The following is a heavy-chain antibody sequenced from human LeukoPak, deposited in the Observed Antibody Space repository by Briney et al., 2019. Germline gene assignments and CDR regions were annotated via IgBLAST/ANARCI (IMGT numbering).Heavy chain of an antibody. Sequence: GGSLRLSCAASGFTFSSYSMNWVRQAPGKGLEWVSSISSSSSYIYYADSVKGRFTISRDNAKNSLYLQMNSLRAEDTAVYYCAREQSPLPTPTLRSLYGMDVWGQGTTVTVSS. J-gene: IGHJ6*02. D-gene: IGHD3-3*01. CDR1: GFTFSSYS. CDR3: AREQSPLPTPTLRSLYGMDV. V-gene: IGHV3-21*01. CDR2: ISSSSSYI.